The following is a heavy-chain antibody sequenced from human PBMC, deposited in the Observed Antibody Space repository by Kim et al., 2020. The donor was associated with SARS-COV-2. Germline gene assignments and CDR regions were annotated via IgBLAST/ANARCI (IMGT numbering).Heavy chain of an antibody. D-gene: IGHD6-19*01. CDR1: GGSISSYY. V-gene: IGHV4-59*08. Sequence: SETLSLTCTVSGGSISSYYWSWIRQPPGKGLEWIGYIYYSGSTNYNPSLKSRVTISVDTSKNQFSLKLSSVTAADTAVYYCARQGIAVALDYWGQGTLVTVSS. CDR2: IYYSGST. CDR3: ARQGIAVALDY. J-gene: IGHJ4*02.